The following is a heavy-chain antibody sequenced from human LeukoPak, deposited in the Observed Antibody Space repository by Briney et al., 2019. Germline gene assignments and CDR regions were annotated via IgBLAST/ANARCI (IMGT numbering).Heavy chain of an antibody. CDR1: GGSFSGYY. D-gene: IGHD6-19*01. V-gene: IGHV4-34*01. CDR2: INHSGST. Sequence: PSETLSLTCAVYGGSFSGYYWTWIRQPPGKGLEWIGEINHSGSTNYNPSLKSRVTISVDTSKNQFSLKLTSVTAADTAVYYCARRSSGWYFDYWGQGTLVTVSS. J-gene: IGHJ4*02. CDR3: ARRSSGWYFDY.